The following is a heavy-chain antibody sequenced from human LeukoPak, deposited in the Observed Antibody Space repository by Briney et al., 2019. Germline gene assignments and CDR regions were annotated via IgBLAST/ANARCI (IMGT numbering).Heavy chain of an antibody. Sequence: GSLRLSCAASGFTFSSYAMSWVRQAPEKGLEWVSAISGSGGSTYYADSVKGRFTISRDNSKNTLYLQMNSLRAEDTAVYYCAKDWSGELEAFDIWGQGTMVTVSS. CDR2: ISGSGGST. D-gene: IGHD1-26*01. CDR1: GFTFSSYA. CDR3: AKDWSGELEAFDI. J-gene: IGHJ3*02. V-gene: IGHV3-23*01.